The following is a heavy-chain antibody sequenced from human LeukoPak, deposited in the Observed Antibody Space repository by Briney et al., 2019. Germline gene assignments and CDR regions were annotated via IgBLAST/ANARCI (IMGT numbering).Heavy chain of an antibody. D-gene: IGHD5-24*01. CDR2: INTNTGNP. CDR1: GYTFTSYA. CDR3: ARTLRDGYNSYYYYMDV. J-gene: IGHJ6*03. Sequence: ASVKVSCKASGYTFTSYAMNWVRQAPGQGLEWMGWINTNTGNPTYAQGFTGRFVFSLDTSVSTAYLQISSLKAEDTAVYYCARTLRDGYNSYYYYMDVWGKGTTVTVSS. V-gene: IGHV7-4-1*02.